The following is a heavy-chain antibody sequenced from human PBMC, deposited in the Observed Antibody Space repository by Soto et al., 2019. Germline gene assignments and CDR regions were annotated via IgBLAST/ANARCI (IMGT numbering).Heavy chain of an antibody. CDR3: ARDGGPARIAAPTGYYYYYGMDV. J-gene: IGHJ6*02. Sequence: PGGSLRLSCAASGFTFSSYAMHWVRQAPGKGLEWVAVISYDGSNKYYADSVKGRFTISRDNSKNTLYLQMNSLRAEDTAVYYCARDGGPARIAAPTGYYYYYGMDVWGQGTTVTVSS. CDR2: ISYDGSNK. V-gene: IGHV3-30-3*01. D-gene: IGHD6-6*01. CDR1: GFTFSSYA.